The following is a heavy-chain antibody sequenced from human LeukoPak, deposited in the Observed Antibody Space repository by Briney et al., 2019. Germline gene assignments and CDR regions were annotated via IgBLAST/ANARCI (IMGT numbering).Heavy chain of an antibody. D-gene: IGHD6-6*01. CDR1: GLTFSDYT. V-gene: IGHV3-43*01. Sequence: GGSLRLSCAASGLTFSDYTMHWVRQAPGKGLEWVSLISRNGVATKYADSVRGRFTISRDNSKNSLYLHMDSLRVEDMAVYYCARGGAARPDYWGPGTLVTVSS. CDR3: ARGGAARPDY. CDR2: ISRNGVAT. J-gene: IGHJ4*02.